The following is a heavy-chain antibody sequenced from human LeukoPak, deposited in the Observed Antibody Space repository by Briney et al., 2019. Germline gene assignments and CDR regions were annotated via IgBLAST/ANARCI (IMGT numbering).Heavy chain of an antibody. CDR1: GGSISSYY. CDR3: ARESYCSSTSCYPYYFDY. D-gene: IGHD2-2*01. CDR2: IYTTGST. V-gene: IGHV4-4*07. J-gene: IGHJ4*02. Sequence: SETLSLTCTVSGGSISSYYWSWIRQPAGKGQEYIGRIYTTGSTYYNPSLKSRVTMSVDTSKNQFSLKLNSVTAADTAVYYCARESYCSSTSCYPYYFDYWGQGTLVTVSS.